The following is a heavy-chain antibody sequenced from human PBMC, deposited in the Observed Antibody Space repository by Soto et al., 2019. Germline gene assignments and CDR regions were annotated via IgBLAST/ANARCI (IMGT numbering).Heavy chain of an antibody. J-gene: IGHJ3*02. Sequence: GGSLRLSCAASGFTFSSYAMSWVRQAPGKGLEWVSAISGSGGSTYYADSVKGRFTISRDNSKNTLYLQMNSLRAEDTAVYYCAKGVLRYFDWLPPGAFDIWGQGTMVTVSS. CDR2: ISGSGGST. V-gene: IGHV3-23*01. D-gene: IGHD3-9*01. CDR3: AKGVLRYFDWLPPGAFDI. CDR1: GFTFSSYA.